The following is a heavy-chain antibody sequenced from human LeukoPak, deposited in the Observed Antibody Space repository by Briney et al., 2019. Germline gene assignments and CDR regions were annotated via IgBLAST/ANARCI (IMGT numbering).Heavy chain of an antibody. CDR3: AREAVRGVYYFDY. Sequence: GGSLRLSCAASGFTFSSYGMHWVRQAPGKGLEWVAFIRYDGSNKYYADSVKGRFTISRDNSKNTLYLQMNSLRAEDTAVYYCAREAVRGVYYFDYWGQGTLVTVSS. J-gene: IGHJ4*02. CDR1: GFTFSSYG. D-gene: IGHD3-10*01. CDR2: IRYDGSNK. V-gene: IGHV3-30*02.